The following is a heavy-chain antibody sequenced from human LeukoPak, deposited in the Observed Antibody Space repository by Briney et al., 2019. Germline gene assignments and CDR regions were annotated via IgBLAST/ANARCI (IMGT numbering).Heavy chain of an antibody. V-gene: IGHV4-39*01. CDR1: AASISSSSHH. CDR2: VYYGRAT. Sequence: SETLSLTCTVSAASISSSSHHWGWIRQSPGKGLEWIGSVYYGRATYYSPSLDSRVTISLDTSANQFSLQLNSVTAADTAVYYCVRHDGRGGATMGAFDSWGQGSLVTVSS. CDR3: VRHDGRGGATMGAFDS. J-gene: IGHJ5*01. D-gene: IGHD4/OR15-4a*01.